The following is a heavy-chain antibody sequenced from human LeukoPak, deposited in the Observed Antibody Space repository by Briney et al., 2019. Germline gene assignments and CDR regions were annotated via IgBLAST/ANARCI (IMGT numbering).Heavy chain of an antibody. V-gene: IGHV3-21*06. Sequence: GSLRLSCAASGFTFRSYNMNWARQAPGKGLEWVSFISKTTTNIYYGDSVRGRFTISRDNAKNSIHLQMSSLRAEDSAVYYCVRGDGDLFDYWGQGTLVSVSS. J-gene: IGHJ4*02. CDR2: ISKTTTNI. CDR3: VRGDGDLFDY. D-gene: IGHD4-17*01. CDR1: GFTFRSYN.